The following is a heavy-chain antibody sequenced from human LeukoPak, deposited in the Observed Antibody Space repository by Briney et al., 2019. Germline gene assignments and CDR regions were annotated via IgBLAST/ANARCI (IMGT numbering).Heavy chain of an antibody. CDR3: ARDCSNGVCFPRDY. J-gene: IGHJ4*02. Sequence: ASVKVSCKASGYTLSEYGIGWVRRAPGQGLEWVGWITTYNGDKKYSQKFQGRVTMTTDTSTSTYYMELRSLRSDDTAVYYCARDCSNGVCFPRDYWGQGTLVTVST. V-gene: IGHV1-18*01. CDR1: GYTLSEYG. D-gene: IGHD2-8*01. CDR2: ITTYNGDK.